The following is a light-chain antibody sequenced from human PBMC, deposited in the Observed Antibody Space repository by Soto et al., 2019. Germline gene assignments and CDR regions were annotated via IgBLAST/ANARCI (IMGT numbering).Light chain of an antibody. CDR2: EGS. V-gene: IGLV2-23*01. CDR1: SSDVGSYNL. Sequence: QSALTQPASVSGSPGQSITISCTGTSSDVGSYNLVSWYQQHPGKATKLMIYEGSKRPSGVSNRFSGSKSGNTASLTFFGLQAEDEADYYCCSYAGSSTYVFGTGTKVTVL. J-gene: IGLJ1*01. CDR3: CSYAGSSTYV.